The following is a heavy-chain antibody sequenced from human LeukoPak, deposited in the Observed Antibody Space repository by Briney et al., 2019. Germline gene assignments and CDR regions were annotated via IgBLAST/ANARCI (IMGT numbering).Heavy chain of an antibody. V-gene: IGHV1-24*01. CDR2: FDPEDGET. CDR1: GYTLTELS. Sequence: ASVTVSCTVSGYTLTELSMHWVRQAPGKGLEWMGGFDPEDGETIYAQKFQGRVTMTEDTSTDTAYMELSSLRSEDTAVYYCATDLFRRMGWGGPNPGYYGMDVWGQGTTVTVSS. D-gene: IGHD3-16*01. CDR3: ATDLFRRMGWGGPNPGYYGMDV. J-gene: IGHJ6*02.